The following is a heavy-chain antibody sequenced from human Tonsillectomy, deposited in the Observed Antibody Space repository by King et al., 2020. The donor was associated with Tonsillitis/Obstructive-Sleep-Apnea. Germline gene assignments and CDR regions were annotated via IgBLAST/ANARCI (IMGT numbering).Heavy chain of an antibody. J-gene: IGHJ6*02. CDR2: IYYSGST. D-gene: IGHD6-13*01. Sequence: QLQESGPGLVKPSETLSLTCTVSGGSISSSSYYWGWIRQPPGKGLEWIGSIYYSGSTYYNPSLKSRVTISVDTSKNQFSLKLSSVTAADTAVYYCARHVNGKGSWASGYYYGMDVWGQGTTVTVSS. V-gene: IGHV4-39*01. CDR1: GGSISSSSYY. CDR3: ARHVNGKGSWASGYYYGMDV.